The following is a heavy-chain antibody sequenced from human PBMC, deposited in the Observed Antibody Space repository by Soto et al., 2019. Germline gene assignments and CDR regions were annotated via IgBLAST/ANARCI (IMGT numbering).Heavy chain of an antibody. V-gene: IGHV1-69*08. D-gene: IGHD5-18*01. J-gene: IGHJ1*01. CDR1: GGTFNTYT. CDR3: GRIPRYSFPTSDPLDH. CDR2: ILPILGTI. Sequence: HVQLVQSGAEVKKPGSSVTISCKASGGTFNTYTFSWVRQAPGQGLEWMGSILPILGTINYAQNFQGRLSITADQSATTTYMELSSLTSHDTAVYFCGRIPRYSFPTSDPLDHWGHRTVVTVSS.